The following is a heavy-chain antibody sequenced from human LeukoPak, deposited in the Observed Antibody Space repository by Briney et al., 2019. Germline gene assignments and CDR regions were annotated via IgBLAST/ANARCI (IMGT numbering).Heavy chain of an antibody. CDR1: GGSISSYY. V-gene: IGHV4-59*01. CDR2: IYYSGST. D-gene: IGHD5-18*01. J-gene: IGHJ2*01. Sequence: PSETLSLTCTVSGGSISSYYWSWFRQTPGKGPEWIGYIYYSGSTKYNPSLKSRVTISVDRSKNQFSLKLNSVPAADTAVYYCARYWGVQLWPHWYFDLWGRGSLVTVSS. CDR3: ARYWGVQLWPHWYFDL.